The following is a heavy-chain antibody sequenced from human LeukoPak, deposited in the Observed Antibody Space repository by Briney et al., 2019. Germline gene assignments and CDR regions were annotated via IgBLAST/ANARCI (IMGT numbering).Heavy chain of an antibody. V-gene: IGHV3-48*01. CDR3: AKDPYYYDSSGLNWFDP. CDR1: GFTFSSYS. D-gene: IGHD3-22*01. Sequence: HPGGSLRLSCAASGFTFSSYSMNWVRQAPGKGLEWVSYISSSSSSTIYYADSVKGRFTISRDNAKNSLYLQMNSLRAEDTAVYYCAKDPYYYDSSGLNWFDPWGQGTLVTVSS. J-gene: IGHJ5*02. CDR2: ISSSSSSTI.